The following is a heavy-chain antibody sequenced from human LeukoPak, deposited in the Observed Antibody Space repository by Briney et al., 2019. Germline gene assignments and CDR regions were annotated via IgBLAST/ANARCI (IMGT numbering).Heavy chain of an antibody. D-gene: IGHD1-26*01. CDR2: IHSSGSA. CDR3: ARDILDVGATHYFDY. CDR1: GASITTYY. Sequence: SETLSLTCTVSGASITTYYWSWIRQPPGKGLEYIGQIHSSGSANYNPPLKSRVAMSLDASKNQFSLTVSSVTAADTAIYYCARDILDVGATHYFDYWGQGSLLTVSS. J-gene: IGHJ4*02. V-gene: IGHV4-59*01.